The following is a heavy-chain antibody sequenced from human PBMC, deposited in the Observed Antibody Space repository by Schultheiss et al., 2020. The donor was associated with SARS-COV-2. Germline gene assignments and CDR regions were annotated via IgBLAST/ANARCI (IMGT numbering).Heavy chain of an antibody. CDR3: ARGPTDGMDV. CDR1: GGSISSYY. V-gene: IGHV4-59*01. CDR2: IYYSGST. J-gene: IGHJ6*02. Sequence: GSLRLSCTVSGGSISSYYWSWIRQPPGKGLEWIGYIYYSGSTNYNPSLKSRVTISVDTSKNQFSLKLSSVTAADTAVYYCARGPTDGMDVWGQGTTVTVSS.